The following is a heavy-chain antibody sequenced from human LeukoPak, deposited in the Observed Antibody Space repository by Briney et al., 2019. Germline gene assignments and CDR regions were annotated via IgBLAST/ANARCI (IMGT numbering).Heavy chain of an antibody. V-gene: IGHV3-64*01. CDR1: GFTFSIYA. CDR2: ISSNGGST. Sequence: GGSLRLSCAASGFTFSIYAMHWVRQAPGKGLEYVSAISSNGGSTYYANSVKGRFTISRDNSKNTMYLQMGSVRAEDMAVYYCARRASGYRQSYFDYWGQGTLVSVSS. J-gene: IGHJ4*02. D-gene: IGHD3-22*01. CDR3: ARRASGYRQSYFDY.